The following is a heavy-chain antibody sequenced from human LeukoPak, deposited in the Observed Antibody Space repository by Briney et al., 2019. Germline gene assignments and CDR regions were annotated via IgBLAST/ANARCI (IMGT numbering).Heavy chain of an antibody. CDR2: ISSSSSTI. CDR1: GLTYSRYS. CDR3: ARLNWELDDAFDI. D-gene: IGHD1-26*01. V-gene: IGHV3-48*01. J-gene: IGHJ3*02. Sequence: GGSLRLSCAASGLTYSRYSMSWVRQAPGKGLEWVSYISSSSSTIYYADSVKGRFTISRDNAKNSLYLQMNSLRAEDTAVYYCARLNWELDDAFDIWGQGTMVTVSS.